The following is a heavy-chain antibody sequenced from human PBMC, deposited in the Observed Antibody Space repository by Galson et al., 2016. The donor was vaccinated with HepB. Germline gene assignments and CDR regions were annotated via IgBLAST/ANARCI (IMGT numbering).Heavy chain of an antibody. CDR2: VDRRGTP. J-gene: IGHJ5*01. CDR1: GGSLNDYF. V-gene: IGHV4-34*01. D-gene: IGHD3-3*01. CDR3: ARVRRPPRSSYHAYNWFDS. Sequence: SETLSRTCAVYGGSLNDYFWTWIRQSPGKGLEWIGEVDRRGTPTHSPSFARRLPVSVATSQTQFSLTLTSVPAADQAMYFCARVRRPPRSSYHAYNWFDSWGQGILVTVSS.